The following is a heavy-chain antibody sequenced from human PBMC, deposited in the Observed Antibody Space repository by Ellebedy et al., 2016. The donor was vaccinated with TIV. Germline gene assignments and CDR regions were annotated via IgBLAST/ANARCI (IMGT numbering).Heavy chain of an antibody. D-gene: IGHD2-21*02. CDR3: ARGLGLHIVVVTAILYFDY. CDR2: IYTSGST. V-gene: IGHV4-4*07. J-gene: IGHJ4*02. CDR1: GGSISSYY. Sequence: SETLSLXCTVSGGSISSYYWSWIRQPAGKGLEWIGRIYTSGSTNYNPSLKSRVTISVDTSKNQFSLKLSSVTAADTAVYYCARGLGLHIVVVTAILYFDYWGQGTLVTVSS.